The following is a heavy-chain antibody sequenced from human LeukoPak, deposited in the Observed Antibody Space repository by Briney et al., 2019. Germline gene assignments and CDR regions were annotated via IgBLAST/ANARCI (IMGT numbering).Heavy chain of an antibody. J-gene: IGHJ4*02. CDR2: IYYSGST. D-gene: IGHD3-22*01. V-gene: IGHV4-39*01. Sequence: SETLSLTCTVSGGSISSSSYYWGWIRQPPGKGLEWIGSIYYSGSTYYNPSLKSRVTISVDTSKNQFSLKLSSVTAADTAVYYCARFTYYYDSSGYYYGGSFDYWGQGTLVTVSS. CDR3: ARFTYYYDSSGYYYGGSFDY. CDR1: GGSISSSSYY.